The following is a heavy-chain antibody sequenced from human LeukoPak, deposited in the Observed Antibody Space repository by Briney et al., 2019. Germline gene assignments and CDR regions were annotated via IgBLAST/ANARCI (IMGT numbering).Heavy chain of an antibody. J-gene: IGHJ3*02. Sequence: GGSLRLSCAASGFTFRNYDMHWVRQATGKGLEWVSSIDTGEYSYYLASVKGRFTISRENAKNSLYLQMNSLRAGDTAVYYCARGAETGFDIWGQGTMVTVSS. CDR1: GFTFRNYD. CDR3: ARGAETGFDI. CDR2: IDTGEYS. V-gene: IGHV3-13*01.